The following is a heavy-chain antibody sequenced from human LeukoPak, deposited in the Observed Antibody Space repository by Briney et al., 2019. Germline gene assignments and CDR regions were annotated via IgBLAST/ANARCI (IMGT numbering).Heavy chain of an antibody. CDR1: GFTFSSCG. J-gene: IGHJ5*02. V-gene: IGHV3-33*01. D-gene: IGHD4-17*01. CDR3: ARDWRDYGDYDWFDP. Sequence: GGSLRLSCAASGFTFSSCGMHWVRQAPGKGLEWVAVIWYDGSNKYYADSVKGRFTISRDNSKNTLYLQMNSLRAEDTAVYYCARDWRDYGDYDWFDPWGQGTLVTVSS. CDR2: IWYDGSNK.